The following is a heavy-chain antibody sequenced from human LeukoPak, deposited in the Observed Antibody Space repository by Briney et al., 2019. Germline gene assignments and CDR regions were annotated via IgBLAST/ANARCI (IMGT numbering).Heavy chain of an antibody. V-gene: IGHV3-74*01. D-gene: IGHD3-3*01. CDR2: IDDDGTDT. Sequence: PGGSLRLSXVASGFTSGNYWMHWVRQAPGKGPEWVSRIDDDGTDTHYAVSVKGRFTISRDNAKNTLYLQMNSLRGEDTAVYYCARGMLSSAGYHWYYYMDVWGTGAMVTVSS. J-gene: IGHJ6*03. CDR1: GFTSGNYW. CDR3: ARGMLSSAGYHWYYYMDV.